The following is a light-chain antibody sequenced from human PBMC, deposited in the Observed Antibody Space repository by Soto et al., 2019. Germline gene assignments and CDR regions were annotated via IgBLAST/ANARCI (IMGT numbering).Light chain of an antibody. CDR1: QSVSSGY. CDR2: GAF. V-gene: IGKV3-20*01. Sequence: EIVLTQSPGTRSLSPGERATLSCRASQSVSSGYLAWYQLKPGQAPRLLLYGAFSRATGIPDRFSGSGSGTDFTLTISRLEPEDSAVYYCQQYGNSRAFGQGTKVEI. J-gene: IGKJ1*01. CDR3: QQYGNSRA.